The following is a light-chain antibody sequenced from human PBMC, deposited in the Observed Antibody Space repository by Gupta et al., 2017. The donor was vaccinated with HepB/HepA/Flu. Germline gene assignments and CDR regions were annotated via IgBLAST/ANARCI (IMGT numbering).Light chain of an antibody. J-gene: IGKJ1*01. V-gene: IGKV1-5*03. CDR3: QEVSGSSWT. CDR1: QSISDW. CDR2: RAS. Sequence: DIQMTQSPSTLSASVGDRVTITCRASQSISDWLAWYQQKPGKAPNLLIYRASTLESGVPSRFSGSGSGTEFTLTISSLQPDDFATYYCQEVSGSSWTFGHGTKVEIK.